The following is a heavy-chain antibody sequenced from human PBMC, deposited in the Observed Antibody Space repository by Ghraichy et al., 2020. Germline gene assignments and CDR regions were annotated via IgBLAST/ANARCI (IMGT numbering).Heavy chain of an antibody. D-gene: IGHD5-18*01. Sequence: GGSLRLSCTASGFTFGDYAMSWFRQAPGKGLEWVGFIRSKAYGGTTEYAASVKGRFTISRDDSKSIAYLQMNSLKTEDTAVYYCTREEGGYSYGYGGYYFDYWGQGTLVTVSS. V-gene: IGHV3-49*03. CDR3: TREEGGYSYGYGGYYFDY. CDR1: GFTFGDYA. J-gene: IGHJ4*02. CDR2: IRSKAYGGTT.